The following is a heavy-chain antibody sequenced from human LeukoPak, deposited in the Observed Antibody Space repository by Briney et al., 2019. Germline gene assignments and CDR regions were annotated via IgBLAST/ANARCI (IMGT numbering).Heavy chain of an antibody. J-gene: IGHJ4*02. Sequence: GGSRRLSCAASGFTFISYIMNWVRQAPGEGLEWVSSISISRSYIYYADSLKGRFTISRDNAKNPLNLQIYSLRAEDTAVYSCARATSGLGTRPPCVYWGQGTLVTVSS. CDR3: ARATSGLGTRPPCVY. V-gene: IGHV3-21*01. CDR2: ISISRSYI. D-gene: IGHD7-27*01. CDR1: GFTFISYI.